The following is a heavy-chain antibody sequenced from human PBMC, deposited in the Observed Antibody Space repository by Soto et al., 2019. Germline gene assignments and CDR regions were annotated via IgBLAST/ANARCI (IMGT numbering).Heavy chain of an antibody. Sequence: ASVKVSCKASGYTFTSYYMHWVRQAPGQGLEWMGIINPSGGSTSYAQKFQGRVTMTRDTSTSTVYMELSSLRSEDTAVYYCARDSSPHYYDSSGYDLADYWGQGTLVTVS. V-gene: IGHV1-46*01. CDR1: GYTFTSYY. CDR2: INPSGGST. D-gene: IGHD3-22*01. J-gene: IGHJ4*02. CDR3: ARDSSPHYYDSSGYDLADY.